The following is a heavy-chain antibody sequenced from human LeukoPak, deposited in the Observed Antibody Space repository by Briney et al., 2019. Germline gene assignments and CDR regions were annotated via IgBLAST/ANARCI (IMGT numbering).Heavy chain of an antibody. Sequence: GGSLRLSCAASGFTFGTYAMSWVRQAPGKGLEWVSAISGSGGSTYYADSVKGRFTISRDNSKNTLYLQMNSLRAEDTAVYYCAKDSQLVYKPKTFDYWGQGTLVTVSS. J-gene: IGHJ4*02. V-gene: IGHV3-23*01. CDR1: GFTFGTYA. CDR2: ISGSGGST. CDR3: AKDSQLVYKPKTFDY. D-gene: IGHD6-13*01.